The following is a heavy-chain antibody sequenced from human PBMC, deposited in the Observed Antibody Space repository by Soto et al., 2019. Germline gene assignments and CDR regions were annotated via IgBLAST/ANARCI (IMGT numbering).Heavy chain of an antibody. CDR2: INAGNGNT. CDR3: AIVSGWYFLDY. Sequence: QVQLVQSGAEEKKPGASVKVSCKASGYTFTSYAMHWVRQAPGQRLEWMGWINAGNGNTKYSQKFQGRVTITRDTSATTAYRELSSLRSEDTAVYYCAIVSGWYFLDYWGQRTLVTVSS. V-gene: IGHV1-3*05. D-gene: IGHD6-13*01. CDR1: GYTFTSYA. J-gene: IGHJ4*02.